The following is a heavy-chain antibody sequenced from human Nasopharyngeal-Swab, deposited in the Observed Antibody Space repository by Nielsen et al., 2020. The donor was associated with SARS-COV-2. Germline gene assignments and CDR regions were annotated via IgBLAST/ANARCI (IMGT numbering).Heavy chain of an antibody. V-gene: IGHV4-34*01. J-gene: IGHJ4*02. CDR3: ARGPTQQLVRDY. CDR2: INHSGST. Sequence: RQAPGKGLEWIGEINHSGSTNYNPSLKSRVTISVDTSKNRFSLKLSSVTAADTAVYYCARGPTQQLVRDYWGQGTLVTVSS. D-gene: IGHD6-13*01.